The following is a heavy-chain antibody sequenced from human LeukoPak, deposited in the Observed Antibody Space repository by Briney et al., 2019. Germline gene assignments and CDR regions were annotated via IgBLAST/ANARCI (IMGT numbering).Heavy chain of an antibody. J-gene: IGHJ5*02. Sequence: ASVKVSCKASGYTFTGYYMHWVRQAPGQGLEWMGWINPNSGGTNYAQKFQGRVTMTRDTSISTAYMELSRLRSDDTAVYYCAISYYDSSGSLLTGNWFDPWGQGTLVTVSS. V-gene: IGHV1-2*02. D-gene: IGHD3-22*01. CDR3: AISYYDSSGSLLTGNWFDP. CDR2: INPNSGGT. CDR1: GYTFTGYY.